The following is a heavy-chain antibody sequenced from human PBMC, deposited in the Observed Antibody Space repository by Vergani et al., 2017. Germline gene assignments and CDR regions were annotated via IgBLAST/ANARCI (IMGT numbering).Heavy chain of an antibody. V-gene: IGHV3-9*01. J-gene: IGHJ1*01. CDR3: AKLYYGDIEYFQH. CDR2: ISWNSGSI. CDR1: GFTFDDYA. Sequence: EVQLVESGGGLVQPGRSLRLSCAASGFTFDDYAMHWVRQAPGKGLEWVSGISWNSGSIGYADSVKGRFTISRDNAKNSLYLQMNSLRAEDTAVYYCAKLYYGDIEYFQHWGQGTLVTVSS. D-gene: IGHD4-17*01.